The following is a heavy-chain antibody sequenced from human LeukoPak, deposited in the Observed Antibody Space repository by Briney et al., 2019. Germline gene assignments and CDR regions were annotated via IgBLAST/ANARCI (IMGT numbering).Heavy chain of an antibody. V-gene: IGHV1-69*01. J-gene: IGHJ4*02. CDR2: IIPIFGTA. CDR3: ARSKPVAGILDY. D-gene: IGHD6-19*01. Sequence: SVTVSCKASGGTFSSYAISWVRQAPGQGLEWMGGIIPIFGTANYAQKFQGRVTITADESTSTAYMELSSLRSEDTAVYYCARSKPVAGILDYWGQGTLVTVSS. CDR1: GGTFSSYA.